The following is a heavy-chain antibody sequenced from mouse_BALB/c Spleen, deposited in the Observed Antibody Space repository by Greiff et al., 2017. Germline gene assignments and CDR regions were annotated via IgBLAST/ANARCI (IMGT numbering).Heavy chain of an antibody. Sequence: EVQLQESGPSLVKPSQTLSLTCSVTGDSITSGYWNWIRKFPGNKLEYMGYISYSGSTYYNPSLKSRISITRDTSKNQYYLQLNSVTTEDTATYYCARYEGTATPFDYWGQGTTLTVSS. CDR3: ARYEGTATPFDY. D-gene: IGHD1-2*01. J-gene: IGHJ2*01. CDR1: GDSITSGY. V-gene: IGHV3-8*02. CDR2: ISYSGST.